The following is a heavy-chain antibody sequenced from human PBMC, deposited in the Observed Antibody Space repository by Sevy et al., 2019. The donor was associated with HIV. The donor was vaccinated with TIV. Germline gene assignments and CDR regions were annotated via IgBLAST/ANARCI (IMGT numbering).Heavy chain of an antibody. V-gene: IGHV3-7*01. J-gene: IGHJ4*02. Sequence: GGSLRLSCAASWFTFSNYWMNWVRQAPGKGLEWVANIKQDGSETQYVESVKGRFTISRDNAKNSLYLQMTSLRAEDSAVYYCATGALDHWGQGTLVTVSS. CDR3: ATGALDH. CDR1: WFTFSNYW. D-gene: IGHD1-26*01. CDR2: IKQDGSET.